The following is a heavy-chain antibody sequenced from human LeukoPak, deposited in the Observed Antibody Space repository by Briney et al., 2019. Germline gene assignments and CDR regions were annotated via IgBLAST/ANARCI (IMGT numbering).Heavy chain of an antibody. V-gene: IGHV4-59*08. Sequence: SETLSLTCTVSGGSISSYYWSWIRQPPGKGLEWIGYIYYSGSTNYNPSLKSRVTISVDTSKNQFSLKLSSVTAADTAVYYCARRIAAAGTWYFDYWGQGTLVTVSS. CDR1: GGSISSYY. CDR3: ARRIAAAGTWYFDY. J-gene: IGHJ4*02. D-gene: IGHD6-13*01. CDR2: IYYSGST.